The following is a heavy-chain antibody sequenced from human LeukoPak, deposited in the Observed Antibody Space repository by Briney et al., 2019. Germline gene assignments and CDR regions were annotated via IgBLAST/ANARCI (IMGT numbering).Heavy chain of an antibody. V-gene: IGHV1-69*04. CDR3: ARDEMRCSSTSCYTGYYYGMDV. CDR2: IIPIFGIA. CDR1: GGTFSSYA. Sequence: SVKVSCKASGGTFSSYAISWVRQAPGQGLEWMGRIIPIFGIANYAQKFQGRVTITADKSTSTAYMELSSLRSEDTAVYYCARDEMRCSSTSCYTGYYYGMDVWGQGTTVTVS. J-gene: IGHJ6*02. D-gene: IGHD2-2*02.